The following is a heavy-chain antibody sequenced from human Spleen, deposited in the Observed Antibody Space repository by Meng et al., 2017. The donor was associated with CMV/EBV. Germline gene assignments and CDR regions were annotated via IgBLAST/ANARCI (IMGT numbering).Heavy chain of an antibody. V-gene: IGHV3-23*01. D-gene: IGHD1-26*01. CDR1: GFTFSSYS. J-gene: IGHJ4*02. Sequence: GGSLRLSCAASGFTFSSYSMNWVRQAPGKGLEWVSSIRATGVDTYYADSVRGRFTISKDNSKNTLFLQMNSLRAEDTALYYCAKVPTSGTYYYFDYWGQGTLVTVSS. CDR2: IRATGVDT. CDR3: AKVPTSGTYYYFDY.